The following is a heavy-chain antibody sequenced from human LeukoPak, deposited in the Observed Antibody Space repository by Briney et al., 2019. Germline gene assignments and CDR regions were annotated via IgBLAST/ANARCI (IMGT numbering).Heavy chain of an antibody. V-gene: IGHV1-69*13. CDR2: IIPIFGTA. J-gene: IGHJ4*02. CDR3: ARLYSSGYQNEYYFDY. D-gene: IGHD3-22*01. CDR1: GGTFSSYA. Sequence: SVKVSCKASGGTFSSYAISWVRQAPGQGLEWMGGIIPIFGTANYAQKFQGRVTITADESTSTAYMELSRLRSDDTAVYYCARLYSSGYQNEYYFDYWGQGTLVTVSS.